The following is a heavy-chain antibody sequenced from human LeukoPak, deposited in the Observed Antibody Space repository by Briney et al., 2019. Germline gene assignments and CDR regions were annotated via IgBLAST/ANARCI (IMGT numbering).Heavy chain of an antibody. CDR1: GFIVSSNY. CDR3: ARDFYGSGSYYTAFDY. V-gene: IGHV3-66*01. CDR2: IYTGGNT. J-gene: IGHJ4*02. Sequence: PGGSLRLSCAASGFIVSSNYMSWVRQAPGKGLEGVSVIYTGGNTYYAESVQGRFTISRDNSKNTLYLQMNSLRAENTAVYYCARDFYGSGSYYTAFDYWCQGTQVTVSS. D-gene: IGHD3-10*01.